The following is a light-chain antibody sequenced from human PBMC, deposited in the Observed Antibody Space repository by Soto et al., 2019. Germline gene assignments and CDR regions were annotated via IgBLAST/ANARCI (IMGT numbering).Light chain of an antibody. CDR3: SSFTSSGTL. CDR1: SSDVGGYDY. V-gene: IGLV2-14*01. CDR2: EVS. Sequence: QSVLTQPATVSGSPGQPITISCTGTSSDVGGYDYVSWYQQHPGKVPKLIIYEVSIRASGVSNRFSASKSANTASLTISGLQPEDEADYYCSSFTSSGTLFGGGTKLHRP. J-gene: IGLJ3*02.